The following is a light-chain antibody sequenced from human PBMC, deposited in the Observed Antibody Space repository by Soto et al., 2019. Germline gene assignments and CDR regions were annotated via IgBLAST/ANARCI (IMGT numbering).Light chain of an antibody. J-gene: IGKJ5*01. CDR3: ERYSTWPVN. V-gene: IGKV3D-15*01. Sequence: TVMMPTPATLSVSPRERATLSCRASQSVSSNLAWYQQKPGQAPRLLIYGASAWATGISARFSGSGSGTEFTLTISCLQSEDFAVSNCERYSTWPVNFSGGTRLEIK. CDR1: QSVSSN. CDR2: GAS.